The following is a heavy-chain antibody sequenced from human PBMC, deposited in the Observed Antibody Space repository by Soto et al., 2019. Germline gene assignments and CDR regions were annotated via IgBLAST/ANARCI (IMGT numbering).Heavy chain of an antibody. J-gene: IGHJ6*02. D-gene: IGHD2-21*02. CDR1: GGSISGYY. CDR2: LYNTGST. Sequence: PSETLSLTCTVSGGSISGYYWSWIRQPPGKGLEWIGYLYNTGSTIYNPSLESRVTISVDTSKNQFSLKLNSVTAADTAVYYCARDLWGYCGTDCYPLDVWGPGTTGTVSS. V-gene: IGHV4-59*01. CDR3: ARDLWGYCGTDCYPLDV.